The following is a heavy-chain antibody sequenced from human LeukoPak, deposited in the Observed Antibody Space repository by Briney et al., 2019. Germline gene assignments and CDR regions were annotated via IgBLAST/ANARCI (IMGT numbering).Heavy chain of an antibody. CDR2: INPNSGGT. V-gene: IGHV1-2*06. Sequence: GASVKVSCKASGYTFTDYYMHWVRQAPGQGLEWMGRINPNSGGTNYAQKFQGRVTMTRDTSISTAYMELSRLRSDDSAVYYCARETGQYCSRTSCFSDYWGQGALVTVSS. D-gene: IGHD2-2*01. CDR1: GYTFTDYY. CDR3: ARETGQYCSRTSCFSDY. J-gene: IGHJ4*02.